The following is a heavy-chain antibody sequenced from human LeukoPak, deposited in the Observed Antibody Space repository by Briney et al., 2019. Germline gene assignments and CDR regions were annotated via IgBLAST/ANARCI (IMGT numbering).Heavy chain of an antibody. J-gene: IGHJ5*02. CDR2: INHSGST. CDR1: GFTLSSYA. V-gene: IGHV4-34*01. CDR3: ARQLYNWFDP. Sequence: LRLSCAASGFTLSSYAMHWIRQPPGKGLEWIGEINHSGSTNYNPSLKSRVTISVDTSKNQFSLKLSSVTAADTAVYYCARQLYNWFDPWGQGTLVTVSS.